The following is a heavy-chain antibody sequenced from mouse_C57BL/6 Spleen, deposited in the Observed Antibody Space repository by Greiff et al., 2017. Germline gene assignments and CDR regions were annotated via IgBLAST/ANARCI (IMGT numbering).Heavy chain of an antibody. J-gene: IGHJ3*01. Sequence: QVQLQQSGAELARPGASVKLSCKASGYTFTSYGISWVKQRTGQGLEWIGEIYPRSGNTYYNEKFKGKATLTADKSSSTVYMELRSLTSEDSAVYFCARVGVTTGFAYWGQGTLVTVSA. CDR2: IYPRSGNT. D-gene: IGHD2-2*01. CDR1: GYTFTSYG. V-gene: IGHV1-81*01. CDR3: ARVGVTTGFAY.